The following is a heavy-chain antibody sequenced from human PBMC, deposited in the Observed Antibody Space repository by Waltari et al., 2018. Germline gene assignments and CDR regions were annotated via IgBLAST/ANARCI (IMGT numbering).Heavy chain of an antibody. CDR1: GFTFSSYA. J-gene: IGHJ5*02. Sequence: EVQLLESGGGLVQPGGSLRLSCAASGFTFSSYAMSWVRQAPGKGLEWVSAISGSGGSTYYADSVKGRFTISRDNSKNTLYLQMNSLRAEDTAVYYCAKEGGGDGYNLNWFDPWGQGTLVTVSS. CDR3: AKEGGGDGYNLNWFDP. V-gene: IGHV3-23*01. CDR2: ISGSGGST. D-gene: IGHD2-21*01.